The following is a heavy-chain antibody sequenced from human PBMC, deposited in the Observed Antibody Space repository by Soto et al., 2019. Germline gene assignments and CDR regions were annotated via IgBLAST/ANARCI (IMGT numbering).Heavy chain of an antibody. D-gene: IGHD2-15*01. CDR1: GFTFSSYA. CDR2: VSAGGDMT. J-gene: IGHJ6*02. V-gene: IGHV3-23*01. Sequence: DVQLLESGGHLVQPGGSLRLSCAASGFTFSSYAMSWVRQAPGRGLEWVSSVSAGGDMTYYSDSVKGRFTISRDNCNNSLFLQMNSLRIEVTARDYCAREDRGASGSPASYYCSGLDVWCQGATVTVS. CDR3: AREDRGASGSPASYYCSGLDV.